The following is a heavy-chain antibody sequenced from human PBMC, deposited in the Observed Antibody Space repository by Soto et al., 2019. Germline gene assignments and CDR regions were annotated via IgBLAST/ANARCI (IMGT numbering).Heavy chain of an antibody. D-gene: IGHD3-16*02. J-gene: IGHJ4*02. CDR2: IRSNGGST. V-gene: IGHV3-64*01. CDR1: GFTFSSYA. Sequence: GGSLRLSCAASGFTFSSYAMHWVRQAPGKGLEYVSAIRSNGGSTYYANSVKGRFTISRDNSKNTLYLQMGSLRAEDMAVYYCARGRGVIVPPDYWGQGTLVTVSS. CDR3: ARGRGVIVPPDY.